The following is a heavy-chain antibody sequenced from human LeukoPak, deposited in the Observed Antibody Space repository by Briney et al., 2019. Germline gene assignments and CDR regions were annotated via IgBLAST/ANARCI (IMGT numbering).Heavy chain of an antibody. CDR3: ARVLQNYYHMDV. J-gene: IGHJ6*03. D-gene: IGHD3-3*01. CDR1: GVSINSHY. Sequence: SETLSLTCTVSGVSINSHYWSWIRQPPGTGLEWIGFIYDSGSANYKSSLKSRVTMTVDTSKNQFSLKLNSETAADTAVYYCARVLQNYYHMDVWGKGTTVTVSS. V-gene: IGHV4-59*11. CDR2: IYDSGSA.